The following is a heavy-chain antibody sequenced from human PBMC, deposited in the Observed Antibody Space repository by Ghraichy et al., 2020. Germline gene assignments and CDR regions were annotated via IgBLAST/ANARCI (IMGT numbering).Heavy chain of an antibody. V-gene: IGHV3-43*01. Sequence: GGSLRLSCEASGFTFHDYTMHWLRQLPGKGLEWVSLISWNGGITYYADSVRGRFTISRDNSKNSLYLQMNSLTTEDTGVYYCAQDPGKLSSATSAFWGQGTLVTVSS. CDR2: ISWNGGIT. D-gene: IGHD6-13*01. CDR3: AQDPGKLSSATSAF. CDR1: GFTFHDYT. J-gene: IGHJ4*02.